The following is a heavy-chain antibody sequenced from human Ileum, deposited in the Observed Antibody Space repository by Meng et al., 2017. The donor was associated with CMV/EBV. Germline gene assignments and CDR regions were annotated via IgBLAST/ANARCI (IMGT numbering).Heavy chain of an antibody. D-gene: IGHD2-15*01. J-gene: IGHJ4*02. V-gene: IGHV4-34*01. CDR2: INHRGST. CDR3: ARGVARVYMTDSFPRPPPYFNY. Sequence: SWVRQHPGKGLEWIGEINHRGSTVYDPSLKIQFTISVYTFNNLVSLRLSSVTGADTAVYYCARGVARVYMTDSFPRPPPYFNYWGQGTLVTVSS.